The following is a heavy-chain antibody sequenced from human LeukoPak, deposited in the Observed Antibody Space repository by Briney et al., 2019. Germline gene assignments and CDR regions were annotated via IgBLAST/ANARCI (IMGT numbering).Heavy chain of an antibody. J-gene: IGHJ4*02. CDR2: IDPSDSYT. V-gene: IGHV5-10-1*01. CDR3: AARDSSGYPDY. D-gene: IGHD3-22*01. CDR1: GYXFTSYW. Sequence: GESLKISCNGSGYXFTSYWISWVRQMPGKGLEWMGRIDPSDSYTNYSPSFQGHVTISADKSISTAYLQWSSLKASDTAMYYCAARDSSGYPDYWGQGTLVTVSS.